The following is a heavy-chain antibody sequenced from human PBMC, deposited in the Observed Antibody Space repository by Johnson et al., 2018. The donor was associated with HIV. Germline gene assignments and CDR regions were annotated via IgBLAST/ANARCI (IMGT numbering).Heavy chain of an antibody. CDR2: TANDGSNK. J-gene: IGHJ3*01. CDR1: GFTFSSYG. V-gene: IGHV3-30*03. D-gene: IGHD1-14*01. CDR3: ATRDPTYRPGAFDL. Sequence: QVQLVESGGGVVQPGRSLRVSCAASGFTFSSYGMHWVRQAPGKGLEWVAVTANDGSNKYYADSVKGRFTIYRDNFKNTLYLQMNGLRPEDTAVYYCATRDPTYRPGAFDLWGQGTMVTVSS.